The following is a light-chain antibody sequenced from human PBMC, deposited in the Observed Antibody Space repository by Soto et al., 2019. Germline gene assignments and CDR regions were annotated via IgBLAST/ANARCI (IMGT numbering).Light chain of an antibody. Sequence: QSVLTQPASVSGSPGQSITISCTGTSSDVGGYDYVSWYQQLPGKAPKLLIYDVNNRPSGVSNRFSGSKSGNTASLTISGLQAEDEADYYCSSYTDSSTFVFGTGNKLTVL. CDR3: SSYTDSSTFV. CDR2: DVN. V-gene: IGLV2-14*01. J-gene: IGLJ1*01. CDR1: SSDVGGYDY.